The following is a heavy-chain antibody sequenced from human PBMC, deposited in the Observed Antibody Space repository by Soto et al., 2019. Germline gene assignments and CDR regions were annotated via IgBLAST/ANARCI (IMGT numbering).Heavy chain of an antibody. J-gene: IGHJ4*02. Sequence: QVQLVESGGGVVQPGRSLRLSCAASGFTLSNNGMHWVRQAPGKGLEWVAVISRDGNTKFYADSVKGRFAISKDNSENTLYLQMNSLRLEDTAVYFGARELASGNGGQGTLVTVSS. CDR1: GFTLSNNG. D-gene: IGHD3-10*01. V-gene: IGHV3-30*03. CDR3: ARELASGN. CDR2: ISRDGNTK.